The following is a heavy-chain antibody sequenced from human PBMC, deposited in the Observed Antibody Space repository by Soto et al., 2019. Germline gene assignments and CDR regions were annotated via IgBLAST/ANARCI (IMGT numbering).Heavy chain of an antibody. CDR2: ISSSSSYI. Sequence: GWSLRLSCASSVFTFSSYSMEWVRQAPGKGLEWVSSISSSSSYIYYADSVKGRFTISRDNAKNSLYLQMNSLRAEDTAVYYCARGGGRGSITIFGVVNPPLDYWGQGTLVTVSS. CDR3: ARGGGRGSITIFGVVNPPLDY. D-gene: IGHD3-3*01. J-gene: IGHJ4*02. CDR1: VFTFSSYS. V-gene: IGHV3-21*01.